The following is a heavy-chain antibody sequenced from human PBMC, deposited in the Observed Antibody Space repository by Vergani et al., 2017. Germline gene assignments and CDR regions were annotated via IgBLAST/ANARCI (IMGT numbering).Heavy chain of an antibody. CDR1: GFTFSSYW. V-gene: IGHV3-74*01. Sequence: EVQLVESGGGLVQPGGSLRLSCAASGFTFSSYWMHWVRQAPGKGLVWVSRINSDGSSTSYADSVKGRFTISRDNAKSTLYLQMNSLRAEDTAVYYCARDAVRYDAFDIWGQGTMVTVSS. J-gene: IGHJ3*02. D-gene: IGHD3-9*01. CDR2: INSDGSST. CDR3: ARDAVRYDAFDI.